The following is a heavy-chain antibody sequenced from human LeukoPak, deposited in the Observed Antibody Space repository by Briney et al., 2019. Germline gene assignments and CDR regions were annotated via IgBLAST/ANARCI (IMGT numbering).Heavy chain of an antibody. Sequence: SETLSLTCAVYGGSFSGYYWSWIRQPPGKGLEWIGEINHSGSTNYNPSLKSRVTISVDTSKNQFSLKLSSVTAADTAVYYCARAWSSSSVSFSWFDPWGQGTLVTVSS. D-gene: IGHD6-6*01. CDR1: GGSFSGYY. CDR2: INHSGST. V-gene: IGHV4-34*01. J-gene: IGHJ5*02. CDR3: ARAWSSSSVSFSWFDP.